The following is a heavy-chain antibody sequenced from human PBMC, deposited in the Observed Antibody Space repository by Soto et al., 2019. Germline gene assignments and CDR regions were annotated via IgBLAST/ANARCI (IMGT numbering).Heavy chain of an antibody. Sequence: VQLLESGGGLVQPGGSLRLSCAASGFTFNNYAMTWVRQAPGKGLEWVSAISGGGDPTSYADSVKGRFTVSRDGSNNTLYLQMSSLRAEDTALYYCARGRGGSGSLTPRVDFWGQGTLVTVSS. CDR1: GFTFNNYA. J-gene: IGHJ4*02. CDR2: ISGGGDPT. V-gene: IGHV3-23*01. D-gene: IGHD3-10*01. CDR3: ARGRGGSGSLTPRVDF.